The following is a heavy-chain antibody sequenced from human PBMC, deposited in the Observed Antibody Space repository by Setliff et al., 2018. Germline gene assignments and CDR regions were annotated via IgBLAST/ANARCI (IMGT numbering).Heavy chain of an antibody. J-gene: IGHJ4*01. D-gene: IGHD1-1*01. V-gene: IGHV4-61*09. CDR1: GGSIGKGAYY. Sequence: PSETLSLTCTVSGGSIGKGAYYWSWIRQPAGKGLEWIGHIDISGNTNYNPSLKSRVTISVDTSKNQFSLKLKSVTAADTAVYYCARGVTGSTTWYLRPDYWGHGTLVTVSS. CDR2: IDISGNT. CDR3: ARGVTGSTTWYLRPDY.